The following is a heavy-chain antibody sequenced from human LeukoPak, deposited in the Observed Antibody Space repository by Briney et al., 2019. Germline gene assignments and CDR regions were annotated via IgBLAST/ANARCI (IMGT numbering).Heavy chain of an antibody. CDR1: GFTLSDYY. CDR2: ISSSSSSYT. D-gene: IGHD3-10*01. V-gene: IGHV3-11*06. J-gene: IGHJ3*02. CDR3: ARSRLLWFGDDAFDI. Sequence: PGGSLRLSCAASGFTLSDYYTSWIRQAPGEGREWVSYISSSSSSYTNYAASVKGRFTISRDNAKNSLYLQMNSLRAEDTAMYYCARSRLLWFGDDAFDIWGQGTMVTVSS.